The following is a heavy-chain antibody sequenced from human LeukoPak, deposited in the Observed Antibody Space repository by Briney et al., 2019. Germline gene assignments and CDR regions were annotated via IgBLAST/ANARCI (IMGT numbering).Heavy chain of an antibody. Sequence: GGSLRLSCAASGFTFSSYGMHWVRRAPGKGLEWVAFIRCDGSNKYYADSVKGRFTISRDNSKNTLYLQMNSLRAEDTAVYYCAKGQQWQVDYFDYWGQGTLVTVSS. D-gene: IGHD6-19*01. CDR1: GFTFSSYG. V-gene: IGHV3-30*02. CDR2: IRCDGSNK. J-gene: IGHJ4*02. CDR3: AKGQQWQVDYFDY.